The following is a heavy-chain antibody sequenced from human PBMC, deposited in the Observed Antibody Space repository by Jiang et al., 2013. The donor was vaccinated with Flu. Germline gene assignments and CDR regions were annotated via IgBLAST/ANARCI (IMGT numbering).Heavy chain of an antibody. J-gene: IGHJ6*02. CDR2: IRSKANSYAT. D-gene: IGHD2-2*01. Sequence: VQLLESGGGLVQPGGSLKLSCAASGFTFSGSAMHWVRQASGKGLEWVGRIRSKANSYATAYAASVKGRFTISRDDSKNTAYLQMNSLKTEDTAVYYCTSLNLGWDIVVVPAANYYYYGMDVWGQGTTVTVSS. V-gene: IGHV3-73*01. CDR1: GFTFSGSA. CDR3: TSLNLGWDIVVVPAANYYYYGMDV.